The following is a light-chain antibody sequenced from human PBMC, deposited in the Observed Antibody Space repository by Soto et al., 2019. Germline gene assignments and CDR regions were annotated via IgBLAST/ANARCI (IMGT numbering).Light chain of an antibody. J-gene: IGKJ4*01. CDR3: QQSLSSPLS. Sequence: DIQMTQSPSSLSASVGDRVTITCRPSQNIGKFLNWYQQKPGKAPTALIHATSTLQSGVSSRFSGSGSDTEFTLTITSLQPEDFATYFCQQSLSSPLSFGGGTKGEL. CDR2: ATS. V-gene: IGKV1-39*01. CDR1: QNIGKF.